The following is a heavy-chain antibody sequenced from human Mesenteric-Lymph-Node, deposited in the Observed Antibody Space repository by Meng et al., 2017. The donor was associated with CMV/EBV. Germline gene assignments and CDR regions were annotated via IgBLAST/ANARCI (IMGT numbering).Heavy chain of an antibody. V-gene: IGHV4-34*01. CDR1: GGSFSGYY. D-gene: IGHD3-9*01. CDR3: ARGSSYDILTGYFDY. Sequence: QVQLRQWGAGLLKPLETLSVTCAVYGGSFSGYYWNWIRQSPEKGLEWIGEINHSGSTTYNPSFTSRIIISVDTSTNQISLNMSSVTAADTAVYYCARGSSYDILTGYFDYWGQGALVTVAS. CDR2: INHSGST. J-gene: IGHJ4*02.